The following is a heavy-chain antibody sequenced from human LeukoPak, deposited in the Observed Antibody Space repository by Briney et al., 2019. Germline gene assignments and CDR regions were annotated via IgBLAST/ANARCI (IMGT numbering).Heavy chain of an antibody. J-gene: IGHJ6*02. CDR3: ARQPPQYYGMDV. Sequence: PSETLSLTCTVSGGSFSNYYWSWIRQRAGKGLEWIGRIYTSGSTNYNPSVKSRVTMSVDTSNNQFSLKLTSVTAADTAVYYCARQPPQYYGMDVWGQGTTVTVSS. V-gene: IGHV4-4*07. CDR2: IYTSGST. D-gene: IGHD1-14*01. CDR1: GGSFSNYY.